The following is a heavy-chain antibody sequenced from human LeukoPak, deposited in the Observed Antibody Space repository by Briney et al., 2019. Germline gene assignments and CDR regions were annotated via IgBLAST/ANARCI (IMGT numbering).Heavy chain of an antibody. CDR3: AGGDLGPFNDY. D-gene: IGHD7-27*01. J-gene: IGHJ4*02. CDR1: GGSIGSSAYS. CDR2: ISYTGTT. Sequence: SETLSLTCTVSGGSIGSSAYSWGWIRQPPGKGLEWIGSISYTGTTYYNPSLKSRVTISLDTSKNQFSLKLSSVTAADTAVYYCAGGDLGPFNDYWGQGTLVTVSS. V-gene: IGHV4-39*07.